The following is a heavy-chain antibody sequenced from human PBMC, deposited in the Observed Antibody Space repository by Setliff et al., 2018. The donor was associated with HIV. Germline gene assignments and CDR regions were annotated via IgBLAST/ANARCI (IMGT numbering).Heavy chain of an antibody. J-gene: IGHJ3*01. CDR2: INPSVGNT. D-gene: IGHD3-10*01. CDR1: GYTFTSYY. Sequence: ASVKVSCKASGYTFTSYYIHWVRQAPGQGLEWMGIINPSVGNTDYAQKFQTRVTMTRDTSTSTVYMDLSSLTSNDTAIYYCVSVAMVRGNIIGAFDLWGQGSMVTVSS. CDR3: VSVAMVRGNIIGAFDL. V-gene: IGHV1-46*01.